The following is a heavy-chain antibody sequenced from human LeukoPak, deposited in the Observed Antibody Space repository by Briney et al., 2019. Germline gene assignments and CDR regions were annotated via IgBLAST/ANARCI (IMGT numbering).Heavy chain of an antibody. Sequence: SQTLSLTCTVSGCSISSGGYYWSWIRQHPGEGLEWIEYIYYSGSTYYNPSLKSRVTISVDTSKNQFSLKLSSVTAADTAVYYCASSYYYDSSGYLADDAFDIWGQGTMVTVSS. CDR2: IYYSGST. CDR3: ASSYYYDSSGYLADDAFDI. V-gene: IGHV4-31*03. CDR1: GCSISSGGYY. J-gene: IGHJ3*02. D-gene: IGHD3-22*01.